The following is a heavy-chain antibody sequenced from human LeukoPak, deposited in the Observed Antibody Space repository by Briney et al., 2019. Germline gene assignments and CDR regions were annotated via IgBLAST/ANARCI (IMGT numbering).Heavy chain of an antibody. V-gene: IGHV1-18*04. CDR3: ARGIAEPHDAFDI. J-gene: IGHJ3*02. CDR1: GYTFTGYY. CDR2: ISAYNGNT. D-gene: IGHD6-13*01. Sequence: ASVKVSCKASGYTFTGYYMHWVRQAPGQGLEWMGWISAYNGNTNYAQKLQGRVTMTTDTSTSTAYMELRSLRSDDTAVYYCARGIAEPHDAFDIWGQGTMVTVSS.